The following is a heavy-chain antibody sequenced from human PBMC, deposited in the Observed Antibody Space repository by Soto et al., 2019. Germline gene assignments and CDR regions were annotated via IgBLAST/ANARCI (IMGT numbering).Heavy chain of an antibody. D-gene: IGHD4-17*01. J-gene: IGHJ4*02. CDR3: ARGTYGDY. CDR2: ISAHNGNT. V-gene: IGHV1-18*01. Sequence: QVHLVQSGAEVKKPGASVKVSCKASGYTFTSYGITWVRQAPGQGLEWMGWISAHNGNTDSAQKLHARVIVTRATSTSTAYMELRRLRSAVTAVYYCARGTYGDYWGQGALVTVSS. CDR1: GYTFTSYG.